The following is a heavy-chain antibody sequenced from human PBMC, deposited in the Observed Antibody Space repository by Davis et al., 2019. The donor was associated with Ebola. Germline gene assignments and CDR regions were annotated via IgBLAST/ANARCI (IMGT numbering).Heavy chain of an antibody. D-gene: IGHD3-3*01. V-gene: IGHV3-7*01. J-gene: IGHJ6*02. Sequence: PGGSLRLSCAASGFTFSSYWMSWVRQAPGKGLEWVANIKQDGSEKYYVDSVKGRFTISRDNAKNSLYLQMNSLRAEDTAVYYCARDRGYDFWRTYNYGMDVWGQGTTVTVSS. CDR3: ARDRGYDFWRTYNYGMDV. CDR1: GFTFSSYW. CDR2: IKQDGSEK.